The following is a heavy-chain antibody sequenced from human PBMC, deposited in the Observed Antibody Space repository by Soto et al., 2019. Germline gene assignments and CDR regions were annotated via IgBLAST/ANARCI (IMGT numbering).Heavy chain of an antibody. CDR2: MIPIFGTA. J-gene: IGHJ4*02. Sequence: VRQAPGQGLEWMGGMIPIFGTANYAQKFQGRVTITADESTSTAYMELSSLRSEDTAVYYCARGGDGYNYLDYWGQGTLVTVSS. CDR3: ARGGDGYNYLDY. V-gene: IGHV1-69*01. D-gene: IGHD5-12*01.